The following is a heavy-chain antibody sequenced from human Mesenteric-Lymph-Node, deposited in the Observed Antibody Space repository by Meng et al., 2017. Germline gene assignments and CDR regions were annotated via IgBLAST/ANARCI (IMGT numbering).Heavy chain of an antibody. J-gene: IGHJ4*02. V-gene: IGHV4-4*02. Sequence: QVALKGSGPGRVKPSGTLSLPGAVSGVSISSSYWWTWVRQAPGKGLEWIGEIDPIGSTKYNPSLKSRVTISMDRSTNQFFLDLTSVNAADTAVYYCARERVRERGLLDYWGLGTLVTVSS. CDR1: GVSISSSYW. CDR3: ARERVRERGLLDY. CDR2: IDPIGST. D-gene: IGHD1-1*01.